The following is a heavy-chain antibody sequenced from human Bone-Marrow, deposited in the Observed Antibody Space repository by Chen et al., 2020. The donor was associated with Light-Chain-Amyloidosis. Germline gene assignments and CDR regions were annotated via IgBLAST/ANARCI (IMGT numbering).Heavy chain of an antibody. Sequence: EVQLLESGGGLVQPGGSLRLSCAASGFTFSSYAMSWVRPAPGKGLEWVSAISGSGGSTYYADSVKGRFPISRDNSKNTRYLQMNSLRAEDTAVYYCAKGEHDILTGYYPYYYYYGMDVWGQGTTVTVSS. CDR2: ISGSGGST. D-gene: IGHD3-9*01. CDR1: GFTFSSYA. CDR3: AKGEHDILTGYYPYYYYYGMDV. V-gene: IGHV3-23*01. J-gene: IGHJ6*02.